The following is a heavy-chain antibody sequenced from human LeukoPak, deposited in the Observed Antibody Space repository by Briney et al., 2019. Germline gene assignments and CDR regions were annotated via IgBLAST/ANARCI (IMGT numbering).Heavy chain of an antibody. Sequence: ASVKVSCKASGYTFTSYGISWVRQAPGQGLEWLGWISTYNGNTHYAQKLQGRVTMTTDTSTTTAYMELSSLRSEDTAVYYCARDNFDRIAAPGYKYNWFDPWGQGTLVTVSS. V-gene: IGHV1-18*01. J-gene: IGHJ5*02. CDR3: ARDNFDRIAAPGYKYNWFDP. CDR2: ISTYNGNT. D-gene: IGHD6-13*01. CDR1: GYTFTSYG.